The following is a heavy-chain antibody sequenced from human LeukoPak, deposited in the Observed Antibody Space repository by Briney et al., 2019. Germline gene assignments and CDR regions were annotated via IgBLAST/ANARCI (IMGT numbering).Heavy chain of an antibody. V-gene: IGHV1-46*03. D-gene: IGHD3/OR15-3a*01. CDR3: AKEGGYDVSSKTWFDP. CDR1: GYTFTSYY. J-gene: IGHJ5*02. Sequence: GASVKVSCKASGYTFTSYYMHWVRQAPGQGLEWMGIINPSGGSTSYAQKFQGRVTMTRDTSTSTVYMELSSLRSEDTAIHHCAKEGGYDVSSKTWFDPWGQGTLVTVSS. CDR2: INPSGGST.